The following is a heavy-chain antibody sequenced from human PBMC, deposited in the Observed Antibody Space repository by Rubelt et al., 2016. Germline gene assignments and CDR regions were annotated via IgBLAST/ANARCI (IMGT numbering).Heavy chain of an antibody. J-gene: IGHJ6*02. CDR3: AKFVGFGVSYYGMDV. CDR1: GFSVSSYY. Sequence: GFSVSSYYINWVRQAPGKGLEWVSAISGSSGSTYYADSVKGRFTISRDNSKNTLYLQMNSLRADDTAVYYCAKFVGFGVSYYGMDVWGQGTTVTVSS. CDR2: ISGSSGST. D-gene: IGHD3-3*01. V-gene: IGHV3-23*01.